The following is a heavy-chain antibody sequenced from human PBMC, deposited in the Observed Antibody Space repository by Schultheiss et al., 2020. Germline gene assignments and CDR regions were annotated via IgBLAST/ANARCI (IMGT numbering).Heavy chain of an antibody. D-gene: IGHD1-7*01. CDR2: IWYDGSNK. CDR1: GYAFSSHG. Sequence: GGSLRLSCAASGYAFSSHGMHWVRQAPGKGLEWVAVIWYDGSNKYYADSVKGRFTISRDNSKNTLYLQMNSLRAEDTAVYYCAREGLELYADDYWGQGTLVTVSS. CDR3: AREGLELYADDY. J-gene: IGHJ4*02. V-gene: IGHV3-33*08.